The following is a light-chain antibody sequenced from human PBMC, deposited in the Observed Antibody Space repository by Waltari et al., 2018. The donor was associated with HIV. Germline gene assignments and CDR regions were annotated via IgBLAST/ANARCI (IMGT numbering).Light chain of an antibody. CDR2: GAS. Sequence: DIQMTQSPSSLSAFVGDRVTITCRASQTISRHLNWYQQKPGEAPKLLIYGASSLQSGVPSRFSGSGSGIHFTLTIISLKPEDSATYYCQQSHSPPRTFGQGTKLEIK. V-gene: IGKV1-39*01. CDR1: QTISRH. CDR3: QQSHSPPRT. J-gene: IGKJ2*02.